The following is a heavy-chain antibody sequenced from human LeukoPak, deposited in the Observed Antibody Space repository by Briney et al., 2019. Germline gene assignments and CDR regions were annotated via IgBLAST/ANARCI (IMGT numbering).Heavy chain of an antibody. V-gene: IGHV4-4*07. CDR3: ARDPTSDTYYDILTGRREWYFDY. D-gene: IGHD3-9*01. CDR2: IYTSGST. J-gene: IGHJ4*02. Sequence: PSETLSLTCTVSGGSISSYYWSWIRQPAGKGLEWIGRIYTSGSTNYNPSLQGRVTMSVDTSKNQFSLKLSSVTAADTAVYYCARDPTSDTYYDILTGRREWYFDYWGQGTLVTVSS. CDR1: GGSISSYY.